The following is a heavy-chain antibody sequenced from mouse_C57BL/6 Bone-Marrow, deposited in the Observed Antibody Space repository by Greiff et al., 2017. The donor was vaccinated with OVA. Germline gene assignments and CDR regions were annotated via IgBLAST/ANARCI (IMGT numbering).Heavy chain of an antibody. V-gene: IGHV5-4*01. CDR3: ARMVTFDY. J-gene: IGHJ2*01. CDR2: ISDGGSYT. D-gene: IGHD2-2*01. Sequence: DVHLVESGGGLVKPGGSLKLSCAASGFTFSSYAMSWVRQTPEKRLEWVATISDGGSYTYYPDNVKGRFTISRDNAKNNLYLQMSHLKSEDTAMYYCARMVTFDYWGQGTTLTVSS. CDR1: GFTFSSYA.